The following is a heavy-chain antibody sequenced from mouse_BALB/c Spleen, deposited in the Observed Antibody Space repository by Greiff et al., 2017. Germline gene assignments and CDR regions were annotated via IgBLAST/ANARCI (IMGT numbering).Heavy chain of an antibody. V-gene: IGHV1-66*01. CDR2: IFPGSGNT. Sequence: VKLMESGPELVKPGASVKISCKASGYSFTSYYIHWVKQRPGQGLEWIGWIFPGSGNTKYNEKFKGKATLTADTSSSTAYMQLSSLTSEDSAVYFCARPFPYDSGGYFDYWGQGTTLTVSS. CDR3: ARPFPYDSGGYFDY. D-gene: IGHD2-4*01. J-gene: IGHJ2*01. CDR1: GYSFTSYY.